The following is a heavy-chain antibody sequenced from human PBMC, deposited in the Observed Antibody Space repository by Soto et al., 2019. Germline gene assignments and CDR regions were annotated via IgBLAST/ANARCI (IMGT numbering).Heavy chain of an antibody. CDR3: VRGANSDISTGKVYYSPGMDD. V-gene: IGHV1-69*06. J-gene: IGHJ6*02. CDR1: GLIFSSYA. CDR2: ILPIFGTT. Sequence: QVQLVQSGAEVKKPGSSVKVSCKASGLIFSSYAIIWVRPAPGQGFEWVGGILPIFGTTNYAQRFRGRVTITADTSTTTTSLDLSSSRSEDTAVYFCVRGANSDISTGKVYYSPGMDDWGQGTTVTVSS. D-gene: IGHD3-9*01.